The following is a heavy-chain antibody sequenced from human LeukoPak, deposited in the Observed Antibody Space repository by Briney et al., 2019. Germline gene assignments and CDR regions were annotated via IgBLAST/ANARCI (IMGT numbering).Heavy chain of an antibody. V-gene: IGHV3-30*01. CDR3: ARDKGRGIAVAFDY. Sequence: GGSLRLSCAASGFTFSSYAMSWVRQAPGKGLEWVAVISYDGSNKYYADSVKGRFTISRDNSKNTLYLQMNSLRAEDTAVYYCARDKGRGIAVAFDYWGQGTLVTVSS. D-gene: IGHD6-19*01. CDR1: GFTFSSYA. J-gene: IGHJ4*02. CDR2: ISYDGSNK.